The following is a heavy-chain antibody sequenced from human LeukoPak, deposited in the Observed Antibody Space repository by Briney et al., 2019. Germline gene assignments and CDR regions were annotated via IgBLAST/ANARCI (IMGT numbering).Heavy chain of an antibody. V-gene: IGHV3-30*02. J-gene: IGHJ6*03. CDR2: IRYDGSNK. CDR1: GFTFSSYG. CDR3: AKDDDYSNYVWYYYMDV. D-gene: IGHD4-11*01. Sequence: PGGSLRLSCAASGFTFSSYGMHWVRQAPGKGLEWVAFIRYDGSNKYSADSVKGRFTISRDNSKNTLYLQMNSLRAEDTAVYYCAKDDDYSNYVWYYYMDVWGKGTTVTVSS.